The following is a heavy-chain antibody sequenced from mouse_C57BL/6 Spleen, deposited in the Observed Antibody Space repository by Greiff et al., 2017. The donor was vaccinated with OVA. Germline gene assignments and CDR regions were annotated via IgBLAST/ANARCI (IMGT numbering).Heavy chain of an antibody. J-gene: IGHJ4*01. D-gene: IGHD3-3*01. CDR3: ARPGTRYAMDY. V-gene: IGHV5-17*01. CDR2: ISSGSSTI. Sequence: EVQRVESGGGLVKPGGSLKLSCAASGFTFSDYGMHWVRQAPEKGLEWVAYISSGSSTIYYADPVKGRFTISRDNAKNTLFLQMTSLRSEDTAMYYCARPGTRYAMDYWGQGTSVTVSS. CDR1: GFTFSDYG.